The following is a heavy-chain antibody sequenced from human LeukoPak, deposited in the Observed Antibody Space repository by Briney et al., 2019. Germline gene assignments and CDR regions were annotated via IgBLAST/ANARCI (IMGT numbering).Heavy chain of an antibody. Sequence: SETLSLTCAVYGGSFSGYYWSWIRQPPGKGLEWIGEINHSGSTNYNPSLKSRVTISVDTSKNQFSLKLSSVTAADTAVYYGARDGGTNFDYWGQGTLVTVSS. J-gene: IGHJ4*02. CDR1: GGSFSGYY. D-gene: IGHD4-23*01. CDR2: INHSGST. V-gene: IGHV4-34*01. CDR3: ARDGGTNFDY.